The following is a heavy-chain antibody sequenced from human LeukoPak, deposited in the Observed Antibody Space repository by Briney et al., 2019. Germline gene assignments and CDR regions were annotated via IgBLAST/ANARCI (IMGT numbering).Heavy chain of an antibody. CDR1: GFTFSSYA. V-gene: IGHV3-23*01. CDR2: ISGSGGST. Sequence: GGSLRLSCAASGFTFSSYAMSWVRQAPGKGLEWASAISGSGGSTYYADSVKGRFTISRDNSKNTLYLQMNSPRAEDTAVYYCAKDTRGIYYGSGSYYNGIDWGQGTLVTVSS. D-gene: IGHD3-10*01. J-gene: IGHJ4*02. CDR3: AKDTRGIYYGSGSYYNGID.